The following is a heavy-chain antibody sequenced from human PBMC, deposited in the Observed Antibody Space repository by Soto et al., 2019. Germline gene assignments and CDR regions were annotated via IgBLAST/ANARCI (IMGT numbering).Heavy chain of an antibody. D-gene: IGHD6-19*01. CDR1: GYTFTSYG. V-gene: IGHV1-18*01. CDR3: ASSGIAVAGVGLGYFQH. J-gene: IGHJ1*01. Sequence: ASVKVSCKASGYTFTSYGISWVRQAPGQGLEWMGWISAYNGNTNYAQKLQGRVTMTTDTSTSTAYMELRSLRSDDTAVYYCASSGIAVAGVGLGYFQHWGQGTLVTVSS. CDR2: ISAYNGNT.